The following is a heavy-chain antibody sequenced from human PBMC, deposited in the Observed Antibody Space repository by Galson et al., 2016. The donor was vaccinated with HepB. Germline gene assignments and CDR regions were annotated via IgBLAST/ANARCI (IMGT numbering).Heavy chain of an antibody. D-gene: IGHD6-13*01. J-gene: IGHJ4*02. CDR1: GFIFRSYG. V-gene: IGHV3-30*03. CDR3: ARGRYSSSWYGDFDY. CDR2: ISYEGSNK. Sequence: SLRLSCAASGFIFRSYGMHWVRQAPGKGLEWVAVISYEGSNKYHADSVKGRFTISRDNSKNSLYLQMNSLRAEDTAVYYCARGRYSSSWYGDFDYWGQGTLVTVSS.